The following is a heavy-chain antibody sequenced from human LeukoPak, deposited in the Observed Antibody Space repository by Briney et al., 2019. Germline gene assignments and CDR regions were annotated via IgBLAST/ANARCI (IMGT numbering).Heavy chain of an antibody. CDR3: ARDLYGPGY. V-gene: IGHV4-59*01. Sequence: SETLSLTCTVSGGSISSYYWSWIRQPPGKGLEWIGHIYYSGSTNYNPSLKSRVTISVDTSKNQFSLKLSSVAAADTAVYYCARDLYGPGYWGQGTLVTVSS. CDR1: GGSISSYY. J-gene: IGHJ4*02. D-gene: IGHD2-8*01. CDR2: IYYSGST.